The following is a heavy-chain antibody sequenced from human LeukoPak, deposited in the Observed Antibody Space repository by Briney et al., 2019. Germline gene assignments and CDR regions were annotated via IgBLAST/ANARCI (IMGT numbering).Heavy chain of an antibody. CDR2: ISSSSSYI. CDR3: ARDSLQYYYDSSGSTNDAFDI. Sequence: GGSLRLSCAASGFTFSSYSMNWVRQAPGKGLEWVSSISSSSSYIYYADSVKGRFTTSRDNAKNSLYLQMNSLRAEDTAVYYCARDSLQYYYDSSGSTNDAFDIWGQGTMVTVSS. J-gene: IGHJ3*02. CDR1: GFTFSSYS. D-gene: IGHD3-22*01. V-gene: IGHV3-21*01.